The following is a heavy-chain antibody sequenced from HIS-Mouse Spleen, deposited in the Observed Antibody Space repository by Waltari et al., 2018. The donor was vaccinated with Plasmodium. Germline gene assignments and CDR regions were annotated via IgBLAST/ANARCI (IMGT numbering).Heavy chain of an antibody. Sequence: QVQLVQSGAEVKKPGASVKVSCTASGYTFTGYYMHWVRQAPGKGLEWRGWINPNSGGTNYAQKFQGRVTMTRDTSISTAYMELSRLRSDDTAVYYCARALGVGATTPVLYWGQGTLVTVSS. CDR2: INPNSGGT. V-gene: IGHV1-2*02. CDR3: ARALGVGATTPVLY. J-gene: IGHJ4*02. CDR1: GYTFTGYY. D-gene: IGHD1-26*01.